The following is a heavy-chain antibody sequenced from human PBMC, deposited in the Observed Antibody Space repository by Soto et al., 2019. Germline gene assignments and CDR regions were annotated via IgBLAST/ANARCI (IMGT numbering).Heavy chain of an antibody. Sequence: ASVKVSCKASGYTFTSYGISWVRQAPGQGLEWMGWISAYNGNTNFAQKLQGRVTMTTDTSTSTAYMELRSLRSDDTAVYYCARDFSDVVVVAAPNWFDPWGQGTLVTVSS. D-gene: IGHD2-15*01. CDR1: GYTFTSYG. CDR3: ARDFSDVVVVAAPNWFDP. J-gene: IGHJ5*02. V-gene: IGHV1-18*01. CDR2: ISAYNGNT.